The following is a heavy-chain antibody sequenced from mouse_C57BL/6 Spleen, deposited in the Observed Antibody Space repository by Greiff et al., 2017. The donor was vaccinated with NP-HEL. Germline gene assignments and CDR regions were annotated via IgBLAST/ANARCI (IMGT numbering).Heavy chain of an antibody. Sequence: EVKLVESGGGLVKPGGSLKLSCAASGFTFSDYGMHWVRQAPEKGLEWVAYISSGSSTIYYADTVKGRFTISRDNAKNTLFLQMTSLRSEDTAMYYCASSLYYGSSYGFAYWGQGTLVTVSA. CDR2: ISSGSSTI. CDR3: ASSLYYGSSYGFAY. D-gene: IGHD1-1*01. CDR1: GFTFSDYG. V-gene: IGHV5-17*01. J-gene: IGHJ3*01.